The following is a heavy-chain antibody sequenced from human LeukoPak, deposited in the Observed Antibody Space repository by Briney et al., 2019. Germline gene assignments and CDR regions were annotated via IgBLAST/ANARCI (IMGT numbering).Heavy chain of an antibody. CDR1: GGSISSYY. J-gene: IGHJ4*02. V-gene: IGHV4-59*12. D-gene: IGHD2-2*01. CDR2: IYYSGST. Sequence: SETLSLTCTVSGGSISSYYWSWIRQPPEKGLEWIGYIYYSGSTKYNPSLKSRVTISVDASKTQFSLKLSSVTAADTAVYYCAREKGYCVSTNCYGGFFDYWGQGTLVTVSS. CDR3: AREKGYCVSTNCYGGFFDY.